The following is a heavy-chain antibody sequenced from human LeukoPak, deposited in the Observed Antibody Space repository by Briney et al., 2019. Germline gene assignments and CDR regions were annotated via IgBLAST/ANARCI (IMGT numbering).Heavy chain of an antibody. Sequence: GGSLRLSCAASGFTFSGSAMHWVRQASGKGLEWVGRIRSKANSYATAYAASVKGRFTISRDDSKNTAYLQMNSLKTEDTAVYYCALVYEGVFDYWGQGTLVTVSS. J-gene: IGHJ4*02. D-gene: IGHD2/OR15-2a*01. CDR1: GFTFSGSA. V-gene: IGHV3-73*01. CDR3: ALVYEGVFDY. CDR2: IRSKANSYAT.